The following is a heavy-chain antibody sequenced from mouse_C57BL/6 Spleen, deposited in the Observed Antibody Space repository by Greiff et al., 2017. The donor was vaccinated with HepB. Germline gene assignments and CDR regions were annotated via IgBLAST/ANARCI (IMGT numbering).Heavy chain of an antibody. D-gene: IGHD2-1*01. V-gene: IGHV5-4*03. CDR1: GFTFSSYA. CDR3: ARGDGNYEGFAY. Sequence: EVKLEESGGGLVKPGGSLKLSCAASGFTFSSYAMSWVRQTPEKRLEWVATISDGGSYTYYPDNVKGRFTISRDNAKNNLYLQMSHLKSEDTAMYYCARGDGNYEGFAYWGQGTLVTVSA. J-gene: IGHJ3*01. CDR2: ISDGGSYT.